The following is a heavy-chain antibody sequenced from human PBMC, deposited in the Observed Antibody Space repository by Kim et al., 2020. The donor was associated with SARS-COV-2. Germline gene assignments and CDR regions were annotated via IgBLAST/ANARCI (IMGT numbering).Heavy chain of an antibody. CDR3: LKVLGHAYPTVYGDY. CDR2: ISSNVGSS. D-gene: IGHD4-17*01. CDR1: GFTFSSYA. V-gene: IGHV3-64D*09. Sequence: GGSLRLSCSASGFTFSSYAMHWVRQAPVKGLEYAPAISSNVGSSYYATSVKGGSTISRDNSTNTLFLQMSSLRPEATAVSYCLKVLGHAYPTVYGDY. J-gene: IGHJ4*01.